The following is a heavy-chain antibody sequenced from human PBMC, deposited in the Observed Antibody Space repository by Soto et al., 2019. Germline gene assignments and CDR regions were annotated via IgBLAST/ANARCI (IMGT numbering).Heavy chain of an antibody. V-gene: IGHV1-24*01. CDR3: AKNPHIGYDYSWFAH. J-gene: IGHJ5*02. CDR1: GYTLTELS. CDR2: FDPEDGET. D-gene: IGHD3-22*01. Sequence: ASVKVSCKVSGYTLTELSMHWVRQAPGKGLEWMGGFDPEDGETIYAQKVQGRVTMTEDTSTDTAYMELSSLRSEDTAVYYCAKNPHIGYDYSWFAHWGQGTLVTVS.